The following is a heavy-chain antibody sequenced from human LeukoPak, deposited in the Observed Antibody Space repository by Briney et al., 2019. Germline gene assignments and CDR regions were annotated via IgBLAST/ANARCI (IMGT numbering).Heavy chain of an antibody. CDR1: GGTFSSYA. CDR3: AREYYDILTGYYYYFDY. D-gene: IGHD3-9*01. J-gene: IGHJ4*02. CDR2: FIPIFGTA. V-gene: IGHV1-69*05. Sequence: ASVKVSCKASGGTFSSYAISWVRQAPGQGLEWMGRFIPIFGTANYAQKFQGRVTITTDESTSTAYMELSSLRSEDTAVYYCAREYYDILTGYYYYFDYWGQGTLVTVSS.